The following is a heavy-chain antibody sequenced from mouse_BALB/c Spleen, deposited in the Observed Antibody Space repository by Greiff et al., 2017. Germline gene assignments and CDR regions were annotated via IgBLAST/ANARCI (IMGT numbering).Heavy chain of an antibody. CDR2: ISSGGSYT. CDR3: ARALSSYDFDV. V-gene: IGHV5-9-4*01. D-gene: IGHD1-1*01. CDR1: GFTFSSYA. Sequence: EVKVVESGGGLVKPGGSLKLSCAASGFTFSSYAMSWVRQSPEKRLEWVAEISSGGSYTYYPDTVTGRFTISRDNAKNTLYLEMSSLRSEDTAMYYCARALSSYDFDVWGAGTTVTVSS. J-gene: IGHJ1*01.